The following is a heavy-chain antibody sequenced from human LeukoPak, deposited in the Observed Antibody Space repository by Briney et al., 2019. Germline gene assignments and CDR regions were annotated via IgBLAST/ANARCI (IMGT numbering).Heavy chain of an antibody. CDR3: ARERGVGHLKKHNWFDP. Sequence: GASVKVSCKASGYTLSGYYMHWLRQAPGQGLEWMGWINPNSGGTNYAQKFQGRVTMTRDTSISTAYMELSRLRSDDTAVYYCARERGVGHLKKHNWFDPWGQGTLVTVSS. CDR2: INPNSGGT. D-gene: IGHD3-10*01. CDR1: GYTLSGYY. V-gene: IGHV1-2*02. J-gene: IGHJ5*02.